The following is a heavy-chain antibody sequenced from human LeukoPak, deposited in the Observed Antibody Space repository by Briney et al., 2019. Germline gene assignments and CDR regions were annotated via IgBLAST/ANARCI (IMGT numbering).Heavy chain of an antibody. CDR2: ISYDGNNK. D-gene: IGHD3-3*01. V-gene: IGHV3-30*04. Sequence: GGSLRLSCAASGFTFSSYAMDWVRQAPGKGLEWVAVISYDGNNKYYADSVKGRFTISRDNSKNTLYLQMNSLRAEDTAVYYCASLDDFWSGYYPDWGQGTLVTASS. CDR3: ASLDDFWSGYYPD. CDR1: GFTFSSYA. J-gene: IGHJ4*02.